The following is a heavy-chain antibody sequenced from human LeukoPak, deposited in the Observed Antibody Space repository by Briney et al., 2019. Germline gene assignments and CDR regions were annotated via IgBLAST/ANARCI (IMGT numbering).Heavy chain of an antibody. CDR2: INPNSGGT. Sequence: ALVKVSCKASGYTFTGYYMHWVRQAPGQGLEWMGWINPNSGGTNYAQKFQGRVTMTRDTSISTAYMELSRLRSDDTAVYYCARSYDILTGYYPSYYYYYGMDVWGQGTTVTVSS. CDR3: ARSYDILTGYYPSYYYYYGMDV. V-gene: IGHV1-2*02. D-gene: IGHD3-9*01. J-gene: IGHJ6*02. CDR1: GYTFTGYY.